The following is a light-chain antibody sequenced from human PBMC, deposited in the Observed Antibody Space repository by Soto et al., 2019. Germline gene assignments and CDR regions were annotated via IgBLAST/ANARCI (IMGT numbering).Light chain of an antibody. CDR2: DAS. CDR1: QSVSNK. J-gene: IGKJ4*01. V-gene: IGKV3D-15*01. Sequence: EIVMTQSPATLSVSPGERVTLSCRASQSVSNKLAWYQQKPGQAPRLLIYDASGRATGIPSRFSASGSGTDFTLTVGGLQPEDAATYYCQQTKGFPLTFGGGTKV. CDR3: QQTKGFPLT.